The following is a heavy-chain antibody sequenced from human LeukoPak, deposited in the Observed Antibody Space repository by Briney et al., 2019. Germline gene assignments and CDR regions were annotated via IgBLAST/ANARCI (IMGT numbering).Heavy chain of an antibody. CDR1: GFTVRSNC. CDR2: IYSGGST. V-gene: IGHV3-53*01. J-gene: IGHJ4*02. CDR3: ARVLSAIALGHFFDY. D-gene: IGHD6-19*01. Sequence: PGGSLRLSCAAAGFTVRSNCMSWVRQPPVKGLEWVAVIYSGGSTYYADSVKGRFTISRDNSKNTLYLQMDSLRAEDTAVYYCARVLSAIALGHFFDYWGQGTLVTVSS.